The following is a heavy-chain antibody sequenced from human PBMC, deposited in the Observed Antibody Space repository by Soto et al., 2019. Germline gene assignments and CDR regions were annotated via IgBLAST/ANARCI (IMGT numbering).Heavy chain of an antibody. V-gene: IGHV3-66*01. CDR3: ARDVEYNWNDEYYFDY. CDR1: GFTVSSNY. CDR2: IYSGGST. D-gene: IGHD1-20*01. Sequence: GGSLRLSCAASGFTVSSNYMSWVRQAPGKGLEWVSVIYSGGSTYYADSVKGRFTISRDNSKNTLYLQMNSLRAEDTAVYYCARDVEYNWNDEYYFDYWGQGTLVTVSS. J-gene: IGHJ4*02.